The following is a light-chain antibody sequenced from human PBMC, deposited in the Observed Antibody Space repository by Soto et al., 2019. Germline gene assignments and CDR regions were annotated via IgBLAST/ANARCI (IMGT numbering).Light chain of an antibody. CDR2: KAS. V-gene: IGKV1-5*03. J-gene: IGKJ1*01. CDR3: QQYNDRWT. Sequence: DIQMTQSPSTLSASVGDRVTITCRASQSISRWLAWYQQKPGKAHNLLIYKASTLQSGVASRFSGGGSGTEFTLTISSLQPDDCGTYYCQQYNDRWTFGQGTKVEIK. CDR1: QSISRW.